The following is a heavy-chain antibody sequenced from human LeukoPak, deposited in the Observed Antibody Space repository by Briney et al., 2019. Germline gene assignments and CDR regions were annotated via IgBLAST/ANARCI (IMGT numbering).Heavy chain of an antibody. Sequence: SQTLSLTCTVSGGSISSGSYYWSWIRQPAGKGLEWIGRIYTSGSTNYNPSLKSRVTISVDTSKNQFSLKLSSVTAADTAVYYCARGLDYYDSSGPYWYFDLWGRGTLVTVSS. CDR3: ARGLDYYDSSGPYWYFDL. CDR1: GGSISSGSYY. CDR2: IYTSGST. V-gene: IGHV4-61*02. D-gene: IGHD3-22*01. J-gene: IGHJ2*01.